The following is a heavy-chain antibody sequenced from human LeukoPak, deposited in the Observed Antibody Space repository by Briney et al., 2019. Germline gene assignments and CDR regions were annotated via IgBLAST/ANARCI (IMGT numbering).Heavy chain of an antibody. D-gene: IGHD4-17*01. CDR2: INPNSGGT. CDR3: ASYGDYGDYEGYFDY. J-gene: IGHJ4*02. CDR1: GYTFTCYY. V-gene: IGHV1-2*02. Sequence: ASVKVSCKASGYTFTCYYMHWVRQAPGQGLEWMGWINPNSGGTNYAQKFQGRVTMTRDTSISTAYMELSRLRSDDTAVYYCASYGDYGDYEGYFDYWGQGTLVTVSS.